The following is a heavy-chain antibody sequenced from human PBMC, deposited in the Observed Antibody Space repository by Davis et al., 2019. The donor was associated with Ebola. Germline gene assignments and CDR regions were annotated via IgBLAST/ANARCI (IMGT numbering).Heavy chain of an antibody. Sequence: SVKVSCKASGGTFNSNNIAWVRQAPEQGLEWMGRIIPILGIANYAQKFQGRVTITADKSTSTAYMELSSLRSEDTSVYYCARDRGGDYSFDYWGQGTLVTVSS. J-gene: IGHJ4*02. CDR1: GGTFNSNN. CDR3: ARDRGGDYSFDY. V-gene: IGHV1-69*04. CDR2: IIPILGIA. D-gene: IGHD3-10*01.